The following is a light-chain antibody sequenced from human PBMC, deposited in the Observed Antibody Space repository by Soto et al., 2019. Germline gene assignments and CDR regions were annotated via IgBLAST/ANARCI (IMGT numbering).Light chain of an antibody. J-gene: IGLJ1*01. Sequence: QSALTQPASVSGSPGQSITISCTGTSSDVGGYNYVSWYQQHPGKAPKLMIYEVSNRPSGVSNRFSGSRSGNTASLTISGLQAEDEAEYYCNSYTSCSTFVFGTGTKVTVL. CDR2: EVS. CDR1: SSDVGGYNY. V-gene: IGLV2-14*01. CDR3: NSYTSCSTFV.